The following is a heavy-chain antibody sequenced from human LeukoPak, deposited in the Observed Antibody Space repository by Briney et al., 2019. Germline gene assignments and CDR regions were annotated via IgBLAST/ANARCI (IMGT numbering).Heavy chain of an antibody. V-gene: IGHV1-46*01. D-gene: IGHD6-13*01. Sequence: ASVKVSCKASGYTSTSYYMHWVRQAPGQGLEWMGIINPSGGSTSYAQKFQGRVTMTRDMSTSTVYMELSSLRAEDTAVYYCAKAGYSSSWYWGTLDYWGQGTLVTVSS. J-gene: IGHJ4*02. CDR3: AKAGYSSSWYWGTLDY. CDR1: GYTSTSYY. CDR2: INPSGGST.